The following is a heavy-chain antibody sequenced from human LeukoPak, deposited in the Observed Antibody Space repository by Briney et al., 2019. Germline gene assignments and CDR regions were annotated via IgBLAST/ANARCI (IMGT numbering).Heavy chain of an antibody. Sequence: GGSLRPSCAASGFTFGDYYMSWIRQAPGKGLEWVSYISSSGSTIYYADSVKGRFTISRDNAKNSLYLQMNSLRAEDTAVYYCARDVCSGGSCYSGGVYWGQGTLVTVSS. J-gene: IGHJ4*02. CDR3: ARDVCSGGSCYSGGVY. V-gene: IGHV3-11*04. CDR1: GFTFGDYY. CDR2: ISSSGSTI. D-gene: IGHD2-15*01.